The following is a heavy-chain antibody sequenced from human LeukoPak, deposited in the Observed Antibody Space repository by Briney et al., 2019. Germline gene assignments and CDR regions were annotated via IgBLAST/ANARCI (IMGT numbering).Heavy chain of an antibody. CDR1: GFTVSSNY. V-gene: IGHV3-66*01. D-gene: IGHD6-19*01. J-gene: IGHJ3*02. CDR3: ARAASGWYDAFDI. Sequence: GRSLRLSCAASGFTVSSNYMSWVRQAPGKGLEWVSVIYSGGSTYYADSVKGRFTISRDNSKNTLYLQMNSLRAEDTAVYYCARAASGWYDAFDIWGQGTMVTVSS. CDR2: IYSGGST.